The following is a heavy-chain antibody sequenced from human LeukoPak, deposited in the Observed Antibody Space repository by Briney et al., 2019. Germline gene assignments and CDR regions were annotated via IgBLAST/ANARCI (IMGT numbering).Heavy chain of an antibody. D-gene: IGHD5-24*01. CDR1: GFTFSSYW. CDR2: IKQDGSEK. Sequence: GGSLRLSCAASGFTFSSYWMSWVRQAPGKGLEWVANIKQDGSEKYYVDSVKGRFTISRDNAKNSLYLQMNSQRAEDTAVYYCARVRWLQLRYFDYWGQGTLVTVSS. J-gene: IGHJ4*02. V-gene: IGHV3-7*03. CDR3: ARVRWLQLRYFDY.